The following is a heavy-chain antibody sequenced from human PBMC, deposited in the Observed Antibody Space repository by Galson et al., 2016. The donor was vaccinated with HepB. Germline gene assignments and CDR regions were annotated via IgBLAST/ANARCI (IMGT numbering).Heavy chain of an antibody. CDR1: GFTFSTYG. D-gene: IGHD5-18*01. CDR2: ISYDGDTK. CDR3: ASDPRQWQRGYNYGFEY. Sequence: SLRLSCAASGFTFSTYGMHWARQAPGKGLERVAVISYDGDTKYHADSVKGRFTISRDNSKNTLYLQMHRLRFEDTAVYYCASDPRQWQRGYNYGFEYWGQGTLVSVSS. V-gene: IGHV3-30*03. J-gene: IGHJ4*02.